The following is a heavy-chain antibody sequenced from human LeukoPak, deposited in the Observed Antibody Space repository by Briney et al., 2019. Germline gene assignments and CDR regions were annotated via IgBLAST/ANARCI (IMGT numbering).Heavy chain of an antibody. J-gene: IGHJ4*02. Sequence: GASVKVSCKTSGYIFTNYGINWVRQAPGQGLEWMGWISAYNGNTKYTQKLQDRVTMTTDSSTSTAYMELKTLRSDDTAVYFCARDSVDSSGIRPFDYWGQGTLVTVSS. D-gene: IGHD3-22*01. CDR1: GYIFTNYG. CDR3: ARDSVDSSGIRPFDY. CDR2: ISAYNGNT. V-gene: IGHV1-18*01.